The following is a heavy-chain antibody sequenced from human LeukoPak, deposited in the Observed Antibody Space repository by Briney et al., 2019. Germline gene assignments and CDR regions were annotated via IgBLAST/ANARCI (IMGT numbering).Heavy chain of an antibody. V-gene: IGHV4-61*01. D-gene: IGHD3-9*01. Sequence: PSETLSLTCTVSSGSVSSGSYYWSWIRQPPGKGLEWIGYIYYSGSTDSNPSLKSRVTISVDTSKNQFSLKLRSVTAADTAVYYCARRPRNDILTGTPFDYWGQGILVTVSS. J-gene: IGHJ4*02. CDR2: IYYSGST. CDR3: ARRPRNDILTGTPFDY. CDR1: SGSVSSGSYY.